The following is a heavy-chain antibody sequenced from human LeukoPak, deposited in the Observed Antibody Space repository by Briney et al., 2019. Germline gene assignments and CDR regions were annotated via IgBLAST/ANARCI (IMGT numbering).Heavy chain of an antibody. CDR2: INPSGSST. CDR1: GYTFTGYY. J-gene: IGHJ5*02. V-gene: IGHV1-46*01. Sequence: ASVKVSCKASGYTFTGYYMHWVRQAPGQGLEWMGIINPSGSSTTYAQKFQGRVTMTRDMFTSTDYMELTSLTSDDTAVYYCARDNSVGETAWWFDPWGQGTLVTVSS. CDR3: ARDNSVGETAWWFDP. D-gene: IGHD1-26*01.